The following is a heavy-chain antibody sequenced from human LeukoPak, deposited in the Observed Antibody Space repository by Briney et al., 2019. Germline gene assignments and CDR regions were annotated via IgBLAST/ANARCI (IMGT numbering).Heavy chain of an antibody. CDR1: GYTFTGYY. CDR2: INPNSGGT. J-gene: IGHJ4*02. CDR3: FLPHYYGSGSYN. Sequence: ASVKVSCKASGYTFTGYYMHWVRQAPGQGLEWMRWINPNSGGTNYAQKFQGRVTMTRDTSISTAYMELSRLRSDDTAVYYCFLPHYYGSGSYNWGQGTLVTVSS. D-gene: IGHD3-10*01. V-gene: IGHV1-2*02.